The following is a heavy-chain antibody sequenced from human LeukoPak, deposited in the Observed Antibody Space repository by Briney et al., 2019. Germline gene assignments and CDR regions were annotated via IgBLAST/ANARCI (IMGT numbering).Heavy chain of an antibody. Sequence: GGSLRLSCVASGSTFSRCSMNWVRRAPGKGLEWVSSISSSSSYIYYADSVKGRFTISRDNAKNSLYLQMNSLRAEDTAVYYCAREYSGWDFDYWGQGTLVTVSS. V-gene: IGHV3-21*01. CDR2: ISSSSSYI. D-gene: IGHD1-26*01. J-gene: IGHJ4*02. CDR1: GSTFSRCS. CDR3: AREYSGWDFDY.